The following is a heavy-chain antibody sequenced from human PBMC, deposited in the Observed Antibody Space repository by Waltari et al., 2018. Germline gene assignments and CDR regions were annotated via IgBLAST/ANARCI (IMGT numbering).Heavy chain of an antibody. Sequence: QVQLVESGGGVVQPGRSRRLSCVACGFTPSSYYMHWVRQAPGKGLEWVAVTSYDGSRNYYADSVKGRFTISRDNSKNTLYLQMNSLTFEDTAVYYCVRAGLGLLDFVLDYWGQGTLVRVSS. CDR1: GFTPSSYY. V-gene: IGHV3-30*01. J-gene: IGHJ4*02. CDR3: VRAGLGLLDFVLDY. CDR2: TSYDGSRN. D-gene: IGHD3-3*02.